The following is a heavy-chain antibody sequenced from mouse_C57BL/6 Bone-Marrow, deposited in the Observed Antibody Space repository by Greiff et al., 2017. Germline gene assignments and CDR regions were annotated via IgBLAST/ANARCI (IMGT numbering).Heavy chain of an antibody. CDR2: IDPENGDT. D-gene: IGHD3-2*02. Sequence: EVQLVESGAELVRPGASVKLSCTASGFNIKDDYMHWVKQRPEQGLEWIGWIDPENGDTEYASKFQGKATITADTSSNTAYLQLSSLTSEDTAVYDCTTDSAGYGYWGQGTTLTVSS. CDR1: GFNIKDDY. J-gene: IGHJ2*01. CDR3: TTDSAGYGY. V-gene: IGHV14-4*01.